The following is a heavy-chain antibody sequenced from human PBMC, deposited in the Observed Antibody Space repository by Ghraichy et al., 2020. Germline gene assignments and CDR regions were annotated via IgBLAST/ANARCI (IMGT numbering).Heavy chain of an antibody. D-gene: IGHD4-17*01. CDR1: GGSISSGGYS. J-gene: IGHJ6*02. CDR3: ARVPIVYGDYGMDV. Sequence: SQTLSLTCAVSGGSISSGGYSWSWIRQPPGKGLEWIGYIYHSGSTYYNPSLKSRVTISVDRSKNQFSLKLSSVTAADTAVYYCARVPIVYGDYGMDVWGQGTTVTVSS. V-gene: IGHV4-30-2*01. CDR2: IYHSGST.